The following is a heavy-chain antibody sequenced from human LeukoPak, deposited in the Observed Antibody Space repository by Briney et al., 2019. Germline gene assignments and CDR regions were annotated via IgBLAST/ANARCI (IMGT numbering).Heavy chain of an antibody. D-gene: IGHD6-13*01. Sequence: SETLSLTCAVYGGSFSGYYWSWIRQPPGKGLEWIGYIYYSGSTNYNPSLKSRVTISVDTSKNQFSLKLSSVTAADTAVYYCASISTYSSSWSRFDYWGQGTLVTVSS. CDR1: GGSFSGYY. CDR2: IYYSGST. V-gene: IGHV4-59*01. J-gene: IGHJ4*02. CDR3: ASISTYSSSWSRFDY.